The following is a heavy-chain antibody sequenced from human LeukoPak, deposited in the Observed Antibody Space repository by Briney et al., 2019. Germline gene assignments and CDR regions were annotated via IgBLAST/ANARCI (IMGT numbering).Heavy chain of an antibody. CDR3: AIHPRRYDYHPPFDP. CDR2: ISYDGSNK. CDR1: GFTFSSYA. Sequence: PGRSLRLSCAASGFTFSSYAMHWVRQAPGKGLEWVAVISYDGSNKYYADSVKGRFTISRDNSKNTLYLQMNSLRAEDTAVYYCAIHPRRYDYHPPFDPWGQGTLVTVSS. V-gene: IGHV3-30-3*01. D-gene: IGHD3-16*01. J-gene: IGHJ5*02.